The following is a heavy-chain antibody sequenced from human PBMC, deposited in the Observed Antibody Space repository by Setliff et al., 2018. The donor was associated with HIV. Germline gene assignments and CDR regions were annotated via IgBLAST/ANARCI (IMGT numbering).Heavy chain of an antibody. Sequence: ASVKVSCKASGYIFTSYYMHWLRQVPGQGLEWTGIVDPSGGSTHYAQKFEGRVTMTRDTSTSTFHMELSSLTSEDRAIYYCARDGRAVTSLMVVVSLKNGMDVWGQGTTVTVS. V-gene: IGHV1-46*01. CDR1: GYIFTSYY. CDR2: VDPSGGST. D-gene: IGHD3-22*01. CDR3: ARDGRAVTSLMVVVSLKNGMDV. J-gene: IGHJ6*02.